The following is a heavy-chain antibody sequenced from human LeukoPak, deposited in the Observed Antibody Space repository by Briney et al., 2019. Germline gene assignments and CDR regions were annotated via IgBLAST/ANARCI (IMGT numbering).Heavy chain of an antibody. CDR2: IYSGGAT. CDR1: GFTVRTNY. V-gene: IGHV3-53*01. J-gene: IGHJ4*02. Sequence: PGGSLRLSCAASGFTVRTNYMGWVRQAPGKGLEWVSVIYSGGATYYADSVKGRFTISRDNSKNTLYLQMNSLRAEDTAVYYCASQSRIVVVPAAMPSYFDYWGQGTLVTVSS. D-gene: IGHD2-2*01. CDR3: ASQSRIVVVPAAMPSYFDY.